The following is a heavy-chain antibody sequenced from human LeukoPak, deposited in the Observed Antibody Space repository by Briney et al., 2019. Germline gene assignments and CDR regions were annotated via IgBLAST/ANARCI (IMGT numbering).Heavy chain of an antibody. D-gene: IGHD1-1*01. CDR2: IYYSGST. J-gene: IGHJ3*02. V-gene: IGHV4-61*01. CDR3: ARDLPVQLERRHGAFDI. Sequence: SETLSLTCTVSGGSISSSSYYWGWIRQPPGKGLEWIGYIYYSGSTNYNPSLKSRVTISVDTSKNQFSLKLSSVTAADTAVYYCARDLPVQLERRHGAFDIWGQGTMVTVSS. CDR1: GGSISSSSYY.